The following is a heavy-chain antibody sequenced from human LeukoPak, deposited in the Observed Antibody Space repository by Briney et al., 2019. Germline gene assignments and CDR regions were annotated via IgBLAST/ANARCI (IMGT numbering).Heavy chain of an antibody. V-gene: IGHV3-7*01. J-gene: IGHJ4*02. CDR2: IKTDGSEK. CDR3: ARAFADDYGDYDDYYFDY. Sequence: GGSLRLSCAASGFTFSIYWMSWVRQAPGKGLEWVANIKTDGSEKRYVDSVKGRFTISRDNAKNSLYLQMNSLRAEDTAVYYCARAFADDYGDYDDYYFDYWGQGTLVTVSS. D-gene: IGHD4-17*01. CDR1: GFTFSIYW.